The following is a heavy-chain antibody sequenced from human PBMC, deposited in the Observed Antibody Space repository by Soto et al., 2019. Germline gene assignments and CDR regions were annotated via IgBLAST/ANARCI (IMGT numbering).Heavy chain of an antibody. J-gene: IGHJ3*02. Sequence: QVQLVQSGAEVKKPGSSVKVSCQVSGDTFRTYGITWVRQAPGQGLEWIGRIMPIFYITDYAQKFQGRVLITADRSTHTVYMELPSLRSSDTAVYYCARGTNAVRSDSAFEILGRGTMVTVSS. V-gene: IGHV1-69*04. CDR3: ARGTNAVRSDSAFEI. CDR2: IMPIFYIT. CDR1: GDTFRTYG. D-gene: IGHD3-10*02.